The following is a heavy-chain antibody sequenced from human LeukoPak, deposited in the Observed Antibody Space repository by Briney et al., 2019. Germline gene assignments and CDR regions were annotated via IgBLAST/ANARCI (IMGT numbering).Heavy chain of an antibody. D-gene: IGHD1-14*01. Sequence: PGGSLRLSCAAPGFTFSSYSMNWVRQAPGKGLEWVSYISSSSSTIYYADSVKGRFTISRDNAKNSLYLQMNSLRAEDTAVYYCARSVTTGAFDYWGQGTLVTVSS. J-gene: IGHJ4*02. CDR2: ISSSSSTI. CDR3: ARSVTTGAFDY. V-gene: IGHV3-48*01. CDR1: GFTFSSYS.